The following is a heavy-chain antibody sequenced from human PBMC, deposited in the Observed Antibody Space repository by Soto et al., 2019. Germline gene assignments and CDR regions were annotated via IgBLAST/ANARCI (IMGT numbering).Heavy chain of an antibody. V-gene: IGHV3-7*03. Sequence: PGGSLRLSCTVSGFTFSRFWMGWVRQAPGRGLEWVANIQQDGSEKYYVDSVKGSFTMSKDNVKNSLYLQMNSLGAEDTAVYHCARVRYGGNSYYFEYWGQGAL. CDR2: IQQDGSEK. CDR1: GFTFSRFW. J-gene: IGHJ4*02. D-gene: IGHD4-17*01. CDR3: ARVRYGGNSYYFEY.